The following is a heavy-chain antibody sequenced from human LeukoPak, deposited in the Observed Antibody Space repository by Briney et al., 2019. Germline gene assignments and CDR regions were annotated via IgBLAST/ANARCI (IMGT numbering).Heavy chain of an antibody. Sequence: EASVKVSCKASGYTFTSYYIHWVRQAPGEGPEWMGIINPTGGGTTYAQKFQGGVTMTRDTSTSTVYMELSSLSSEDTAIYYCARGLSPFRDYWGQGTLVTVSS. D-gene: IGHD2/OR15-2a*01. CDR1: GYTFTSYY. J-gene: IGHJ4*02. CDR3: ARGLSPFRDY. CDR2: INPTGGGT. V-gene: IGHV1-46*01.